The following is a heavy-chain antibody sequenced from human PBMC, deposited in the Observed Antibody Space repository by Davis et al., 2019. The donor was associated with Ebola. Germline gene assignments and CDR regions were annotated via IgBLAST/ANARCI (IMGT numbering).Heavy chain of an antibody. V-gene: IGHV7-4-1*02. Sequence: ASVQVSCKASAYIFTSYAMTRVRHAPGQGLEWMGWINTNTWTPTYAQGFTGRFVFSLDTSVSTAYLQISSLKAEDTAVYYCARQQVVGEFFDYRGQGTLVTVSS. CDR1: AYIFTSYA. CDR2: INTNTWTP. D-gene: IGHD6-13*01. J-gene: IGHJ4*02. CDR3: ARQQVVGEFFDY.